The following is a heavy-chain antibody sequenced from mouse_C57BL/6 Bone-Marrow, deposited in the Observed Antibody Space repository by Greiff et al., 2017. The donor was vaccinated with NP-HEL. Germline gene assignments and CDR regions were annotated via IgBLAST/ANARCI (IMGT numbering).Heavy chain of an antibody. V-gene: IGHV1-15*01. Sequence: VKLMESGAELVRPGASVTLSCKASGYTFTDYEMHWVKQTPVHGLEWIGAIDPETGGTAYNQKFKGKAILTADKSSSTAYMELRSLTSEDSAVYYCTSISSHYFDYWGQGTTLTVSS. CDR3: TSISSHYFDY. J-gene: IGHJ2*01. D-gene: IGHD1-1*01. CDR2: IDPETGGT. CDR1: GYTFTDYE.